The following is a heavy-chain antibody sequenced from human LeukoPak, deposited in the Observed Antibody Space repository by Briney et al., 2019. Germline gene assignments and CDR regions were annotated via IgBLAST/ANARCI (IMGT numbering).Heavy chain of an antibody. CDR1: GFTFRNYW. CDR2: IKQDGSEK. Sequence: GGSLRLSCAASGFTFRNYWLSWVRQAPGKGLEWVASIKQDGSEKYYVDSLKGRFTISRDNAKDSLYLQVSSLRAEDTAVYYCARIDYGDYAHDYWGQGTLVTVSS. D-gene: IGHD4-17*01. V-gene: IGHV3-7*01. CDR3: ARIDYGDYAHDY. J-gene: IGHJ4*02.